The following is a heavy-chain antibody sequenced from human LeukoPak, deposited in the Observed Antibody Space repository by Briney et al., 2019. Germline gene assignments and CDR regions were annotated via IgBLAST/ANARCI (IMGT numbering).Heavy chain of an antibody. Sequence: GGSLRLSCTASRFTFSSYSTNWVRQAPGKGLVWVSRINSDESITTYADSVKGRFTISRDNAKNTLYLQMNSLRAEDTAVYYCARGLVPGFLDYWGQGTPVTVSS. CDR2: INSDESIT. V-gene: IGHV3-74*01. CDR1: RFTFSSYS. D-gene: IGHD4-11*01. J-gene: IGHJ4*02. CDR3: ARGLVPGFLDY.